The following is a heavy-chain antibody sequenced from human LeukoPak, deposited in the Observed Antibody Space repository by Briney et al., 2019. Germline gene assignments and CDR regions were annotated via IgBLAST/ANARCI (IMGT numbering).Heavy chain of an antibody. D-gene: IGHD4-17*01. V-gene: IGHV3-9*03. CDR2: ISWNSGSI. CDR1: GFTFDDYA. J-gene: IGHJ4*02. CDR3: AKDHRDYDWFDY. Sequence: GRSLRLSCAASGFTFDDYAMHWVRQAPGKGLEWVSGISWNSGSIGYADSVKGRFTISRDNAKNSLYLQMNSLRAEDMALYYCAKDHRDYDWFDYWGQGTLVTVSS.